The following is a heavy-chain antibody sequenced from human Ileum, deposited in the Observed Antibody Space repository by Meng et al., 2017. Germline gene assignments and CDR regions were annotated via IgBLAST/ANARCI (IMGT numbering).Heavy chain of an antibody. V-gene: IGHV4-39*01. CDR3: ARRAHYGDPPR. J-gene: IGHJ4*02. CDR1: SGSFTNNNYY. CDR2: IYYGGST. Sequence: QLRLQESGPGLVKPAETRYRTCSVSSGSFTNNNYYWVWIRRPPGKGLEWIGSIYYGGSTYYNPSLKSRVTISVDTSTNQFSLRLISVTAADTAVYYCARRAHYGDPPRWGQGTLVTVSS. D-gene: IGHD4-17*01.